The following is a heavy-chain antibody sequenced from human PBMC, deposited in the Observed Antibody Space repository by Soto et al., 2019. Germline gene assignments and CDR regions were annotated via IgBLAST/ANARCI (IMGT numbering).Heavy chain of an antibody. Sequence: EVQLVESGGGLVKPGGSLRLSCVASGFTFIGYSINWVRKAPGKGLEWVSYISGPSIYIYYADSVKGRFTISRDNAKSAVYLQLNSLRAEATAVYYCARGFRNGFNVWGQGTTVSVSS. CDR3: ARGFRNGFNV. V-gene: IGHV3-21*01. CDR2: ISGPSIYI. D-gene: IGHD2-8*01. J-gene: IGHJ6*02. CDR1: GFTFIGYS.